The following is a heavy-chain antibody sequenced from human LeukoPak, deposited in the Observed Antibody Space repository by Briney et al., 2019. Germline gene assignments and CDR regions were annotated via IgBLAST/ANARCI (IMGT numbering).Heavy chain of an antibody. J-gene: IGHJ6*03. Sequence: PGGSLRLSCAASGFTFSNYWMSWVRQAPGKGLEWVANIKYDRSEIYYVDSVKGRFTISRDNVKNSLVLQMNSLRAEDTAVYYCARVSAAAGILYYYYYMDVWGKGTTVTVSS. D-gene: IGHD6-13*01. CDR1: GFTFSNYW. CDR2: IKYDRSEI. CDR3: ARVSAAAGILYYYYYMDV. V-gene: IGHV3-7*01.